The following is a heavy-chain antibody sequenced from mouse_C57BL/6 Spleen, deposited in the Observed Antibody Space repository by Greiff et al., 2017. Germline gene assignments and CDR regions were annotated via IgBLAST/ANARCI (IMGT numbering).Heavy chain of an antibody. D-gene: IGHD3-2*02. J-gene: IGHJ4*01. V-gene: IGHV1-64*01. CDR1: GYTFTSYW. Sequence: QVQLQQPGAELVKPGASVKLSCKASGYTFTSYWMHWVKQRPGQGLEWIGMIHPNSGSTNYNEKFKSKATLTVDKSSSTAYMQLSSLTSEDSAVYYCARGGQLRLGGAMDYWGQGTSVTVSS. CDR2: IHPNSGST. CDR3: ARGGQLRLGGAMDY.